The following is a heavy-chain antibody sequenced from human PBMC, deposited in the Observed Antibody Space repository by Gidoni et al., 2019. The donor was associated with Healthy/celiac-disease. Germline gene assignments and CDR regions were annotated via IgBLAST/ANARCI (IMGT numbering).Heavy chain of an antibody. D-gene: IGHD6-13*01. J-gene: IGHJ4*02. CDR3: ARTSRSIAAAGIDY. CDR1: GFTFSSYS. V-gene: IGHV3-21*01. CDR2: ISSSSSYI. Sequence: EVQLVESGGGLVKPGGSLRLSCAASGFTFSSYSMNWGRQAPGKGLEWVSTISSSSSYISYADSVKGRFTISRDNAKNSLYLQMNSLRAEDTAVYYCARTSRSIAAAGIDYWGQGTLVTVSS.